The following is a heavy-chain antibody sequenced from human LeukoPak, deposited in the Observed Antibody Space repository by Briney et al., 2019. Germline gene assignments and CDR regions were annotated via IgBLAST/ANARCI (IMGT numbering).Heavy chain of an antibody. Sequence: LAGGALRLSCAASGFTFSSYEMNWVRQAPGKGLEWVSYISRSGSTIYYADSVKGRFTVSRDNAKNSLYLQMNSLRAEDTAVYYCARDGPLDSSSWYLNYWGQGTLVTVSS. V-gene: IGHV3-48*03. D-gene: IGHD6-13*01. J-gene: IGHJ4*02. CDR2: ISRSGSTI. CDR3: ARDGPLDSSSWYLNY. CDR1: GFTFSSYE.